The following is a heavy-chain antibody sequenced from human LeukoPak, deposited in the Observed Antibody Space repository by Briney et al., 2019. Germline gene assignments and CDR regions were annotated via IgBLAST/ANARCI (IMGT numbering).Heavy chain of an antibody. V-gene: IGHV1-46*01. CDR2: INPSGGST. CDR1: GYTFSSYY. CDR3: ARCSFSSGCPFDY. J-gene: IGHJ4*02. Sequence: ASVKVSCKASGYTFSSYYVHWVRQAPGQGLEWMGLINPSGGSTSYAQKFQGRVTKTRDTSTSTVYMELSSLRSEDTAVYYCARCSFSSGCPFDYWGQGTLVTVSS. D-gene: IGHD3-22*01.